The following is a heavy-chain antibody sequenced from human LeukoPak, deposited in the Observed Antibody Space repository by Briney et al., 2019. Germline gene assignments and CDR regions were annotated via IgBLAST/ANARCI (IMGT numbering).Heavy chain of an antibody. CDR1: GYTFTSYD. V-gene: IGHV1-8*01. D-gene: IGHD3-10*01. CDR2: MNPNSGNT. CDR3: ARQHRFSGYYGSGSYYNSHAANDY. J-gene: IGHJ4*02. Sequence: GASVKVSCKASGYTFTSYDINWVRQATGQGLEWMGWMNPNSGNTGYAQKFQGRVTMTRNTSISTAYMELSSLGSEDTAVYYCARQHRFSGYYGSGSYYNSHAANDYWGQGTLVTVSS.